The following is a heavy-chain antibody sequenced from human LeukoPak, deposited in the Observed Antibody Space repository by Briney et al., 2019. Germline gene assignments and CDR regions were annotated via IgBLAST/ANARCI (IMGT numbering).Heavy chain of an antibody. J-gene: IGHJ6*03. D-gene: IGHD2-21*01. CDR1: GGSFSGYY. Sequence: SETLSLTCAVYGGSFSGYYWSWIRQPPGKGLEWIGEINHSGSTNYNPSLKSRVTISVDTSKNQFSLKLSSVTAADTAVYYCARGRGYCGGDCYRAYYYYYMDVWGKGTTVTVSS. CDR2: INHSGST. CDR3: ARGRGYCGGDCYRAYYYYYMDV. V-gene: IGHV4-34*01.